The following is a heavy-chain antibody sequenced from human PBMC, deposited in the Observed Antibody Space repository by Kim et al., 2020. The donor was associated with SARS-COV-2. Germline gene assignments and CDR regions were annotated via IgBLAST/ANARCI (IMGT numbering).Heavy chain of an antibody. Sequence: GESLKISCKGSGYSFPNYWIGWVRQMPGKGLEWMAIIYPSDSDARYSPSFQGQVTISADKSINSAYLQWNSLKASDTAIYYCVRHVHNGNFEVGYVNYWGQGALVTVSS. V-gene: IGHV5-51*01. D-gene: IGHD2-8*01. J-gene: IGHJ4*02. CDR2: IYPSDSDA. CDR3: VRHVHNGNFEVGYVNY. CDR1: GYSFPNYW.